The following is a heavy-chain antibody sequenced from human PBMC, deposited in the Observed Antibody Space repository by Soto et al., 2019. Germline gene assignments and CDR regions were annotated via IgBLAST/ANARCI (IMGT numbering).Heavy chain of an antibody. CDR1: GDSITTYH. CDR3: ARNWFSVAGRYYFDY. CDR2: IDYSGRT. D-gene: IGHD6-19*01. Sequence: SETLSLTCTVSGDSITTYHWSWIRQPPGKGLEFIGYIDYSGRTDYNPSLRGRVTISLDTPNKHFSLKLSSVTAADTAVYYCARNWFSVAGRYYFDYWGHGTLVTVSS. V-gene: IGHV4-59*01. J-gene: IGHJ4*01.